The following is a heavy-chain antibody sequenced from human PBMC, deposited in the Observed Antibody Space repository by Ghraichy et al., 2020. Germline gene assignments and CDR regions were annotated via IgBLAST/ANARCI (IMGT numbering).Heavy chain of an antibody. V-gene: IGHV4-61*02. J-gene: IGHJ5*02. Sequence: SETLSLTCTVSGGSISSGSYYWSWIRQPAGKGLEWIGRIYTSGSTNYNPSLKSRVTISVDTSKNQFSLKLSSVTAADTAVYYCARGTSSGWGQNSKKGKGNWFDPWGQGTLVTVSS. D-gene: IGHD6-19*01. CDR1: GGSISSGSYY. CDR2: IYTSGST. CDR3: ARGTSSGWGQNSKKGKGNWFDP.